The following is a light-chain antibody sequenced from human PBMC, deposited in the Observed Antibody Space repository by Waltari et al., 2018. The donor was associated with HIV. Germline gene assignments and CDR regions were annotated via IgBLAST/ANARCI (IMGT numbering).Light chain of an antibody. J-gene: IGKJ3*01. CDR2: SAS. CDR1: QSVNDNS. CDR3: QHYVNSLT. V-gene: IGKV3-20*01. Sequence: EIVLTQWPSTLSLSPGYRATLSCRASQSVNDNSLAWYQQNTGQAPRLRVYSASTRVSGIPDRFSGSGSGTDFTLTITRLEPEEFAIYYCQHYVNSLTFGPGTKVDLK.